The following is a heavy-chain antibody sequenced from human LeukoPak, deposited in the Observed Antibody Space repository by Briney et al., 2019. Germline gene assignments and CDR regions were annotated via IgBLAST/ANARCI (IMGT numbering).Heavy chain of an antibody. CDR3: ARDRGYSSSLEYYFDY. CDR2: IYTSGST. D-gene: IGHD6-6*01. V-gene: IGHV4-61*02. Sequence: SQTLSLTCTVSGGSNSSGSYYWSWIRQPAGKGLEWIGRIYTSGSTNYNPSLKSRVTISVDTSKNQFSLKLSSVTAADTAVYHCARDRGYSSSLEYYFDYWGQGTLVTVSS. J-gene: IGHJ4*02. CDR1: GGSNSSGSYY.